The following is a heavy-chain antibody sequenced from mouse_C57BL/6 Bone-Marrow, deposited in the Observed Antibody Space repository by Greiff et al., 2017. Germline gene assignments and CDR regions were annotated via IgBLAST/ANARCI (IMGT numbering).Heavy chain of an antibody. CDR3: AREGDYYCISSGFDY. CDR1: GYTFTSYG. D-gene: IGHD1-1*01. CDR2: IYPRSGNT. V-gene: IGHV1-81*01. J-gene: IGHJ2*01. Sequence: QVQLQQSGAELARPGASVKLSCKASGYTFTSYGISWVKQRTGQGLEWIGEIYPRSGNTYYNEKFKGKATLTAAKSSSTAYMEPRRLPSEDSAVYFCAREGDYYCISSGFDYWGQGTTLTVSS.